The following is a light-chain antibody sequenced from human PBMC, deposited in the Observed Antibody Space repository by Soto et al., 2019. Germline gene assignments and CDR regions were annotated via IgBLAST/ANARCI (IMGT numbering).Light chain of an antibody. CDR2: GAS. J-gene: IGKJ5*01. CDR3: QQYAMSPIT. Sequence: VLTQSPGTLSLSPGERATLSCRASQSVTNNYLAWYQQKPGQAPRLLIFGASSRATGIPDRFSGSGSGTDFTLTISRLEPADFAVYYCQQYAMSPITFGQGTRLEIK. CDR1: QSVTNNY. V-gene: IGKV3-20*01.